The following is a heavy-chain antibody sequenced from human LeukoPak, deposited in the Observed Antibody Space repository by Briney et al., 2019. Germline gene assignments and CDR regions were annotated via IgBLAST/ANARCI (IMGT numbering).Heavy chain of an antibody. CDR2: INPNSGGT. CDR3: ARSSDFWSDFFLFDY. D-gene: IGHD3-3*01. CDR1: GYTFTGYY. V-gene: IGHV1-2*02. J-gene: IGHJ4*02. Sequence: ASVKVSCKASGYTFTGYYMHWVRQAPGQGLEWMGWINPNSGGTNYAQKFQGRVTMTRDTSISTAYMELSRLRSDDTAVYYCARSSDFWSDFFLFDYWGQGTLVTVSS.